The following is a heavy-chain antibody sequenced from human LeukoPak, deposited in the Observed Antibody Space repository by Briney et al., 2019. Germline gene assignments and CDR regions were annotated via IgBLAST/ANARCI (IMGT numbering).Heavy chain of an antibody. CDR3: AKEKQQLFFRNWFDP. D-gene: IGHD6-13*01. CDR2: ISYDGSNK. CDR1: GFTFSSYG. J-gene: IGHJ5*02. Sequence: GRSLRLSCAASGFTFSSYGMHWVRQAPGKGLEWVAVISYDGSNKYYADSVKGRFTISRDNSKNTLYPQMNSLRAEDTAVYYCAKEKQQLFFRNWFDPWGQGTLVTVSS. V-gene: IGHV3-30*18.